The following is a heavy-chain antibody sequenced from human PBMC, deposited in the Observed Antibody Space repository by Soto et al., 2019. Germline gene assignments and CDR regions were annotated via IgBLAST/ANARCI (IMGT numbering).Heavy chain of an antibody. CDR1: GYTFTSYD. D-gene: IGHD3-10*01. J-gene: IGHJ3*02. Sequence: QVQLVQSGAEVKKPGASVKVSCKASGYTFTSYDINWVRQATGQGLEWIGWMNPNSGNTGYAQKFPGRVTMTRNTSISTAYMELSSLRSEDTAVYYCARGLYYYGSGTHDAFDIWGQGTMVTVSS. V-gene: IGHV1-8*01. CDR3: ARGLYYYGSGTHDAFDI. CDR2: MNPNSGNT.